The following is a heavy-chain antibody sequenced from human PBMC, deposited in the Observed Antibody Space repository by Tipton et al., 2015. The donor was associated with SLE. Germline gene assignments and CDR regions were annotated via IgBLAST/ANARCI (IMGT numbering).Heavy chain of an antibody. CDR2: INHSGST. CDR3: ARGPAGSAAYLDY. CDR1: GDSISGYY. Sequence: TLSLTCTVSGDSISGYYWSWIRQPPGKGLEWIGEINHSGSTNYNPSLKSRVTISVDTSKKHLSLKLSSVAAADTAVYYCARGPAGSAAYLDYWGQGTLVTVSS. J-gene: IGHJ4*02. V-gene: IGHV4-34*01.